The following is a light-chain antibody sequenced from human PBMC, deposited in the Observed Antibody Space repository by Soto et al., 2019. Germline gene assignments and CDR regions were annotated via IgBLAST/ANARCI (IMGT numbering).Light chain of an antibody. CDR3: QQYNNWPPNT. J-gene: IGKJ2*01. CDR1: QSVSSN. V-gene: IGKV3-15*01. Sequence: EIVMTQSAASLSVSPGERATLSYRASQSVSSNLAWYQQKPGQAPRLLIYGASTRATGIPARFSGSGSGTEFTLTISSLQSEDFAVYYCQQYNNWPPNTFGQGTKLEIK. CDR2: GAS.